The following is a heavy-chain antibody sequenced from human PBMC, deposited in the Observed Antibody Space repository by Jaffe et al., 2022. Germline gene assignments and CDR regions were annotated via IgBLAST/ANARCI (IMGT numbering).Heavy chain of an antibody. CDR2: IYSGGST. CDR3: ARVLIGIAAAGTGTDAFDI. V-gene: IGHV3-53*02. Sequence: EVQLVETGGGLIQPGGSLRLSCAASGFTVSSNYMSWVRQAPGKGLEWVSVIYSGGSTYYADSVKGRFTISRDNSKNTLYLQMNSLRAEDTAVYYCARVLIGIAAAGTGTDAFDIWGQGTMVTVSS. CDR1: GFTVSSNY. J-gene: IGHJ3*02. D-gene: IGHD6-13*01.